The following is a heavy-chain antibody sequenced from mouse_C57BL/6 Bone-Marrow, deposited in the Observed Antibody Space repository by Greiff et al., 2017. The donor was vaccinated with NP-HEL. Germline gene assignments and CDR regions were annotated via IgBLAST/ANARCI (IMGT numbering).Heavy chain of an antibody. Sequence: DVMLVESGEGLVKPGGSLKLSCAASGFTFSSYAMSWVRQTPEKRLEWVAYISSGGDYIYYADTVKGRFNISRDNARNTLYLQISSLKSEDTAMYYCTRDRVYYGSSWSYWYFDVWGTGTTVTVSS. CDR1: GFTFSSYA. J-gene: IGHJ1*03. CDR2: ISSGGDYI. CDR3: TRDRVYYGSSWSYWYFDV. D-gene: IGHD1-1*01. V-gene: IGHV5-9-1*02.